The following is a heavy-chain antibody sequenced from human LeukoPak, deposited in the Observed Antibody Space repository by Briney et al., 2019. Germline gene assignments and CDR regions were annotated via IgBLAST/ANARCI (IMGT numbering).Heavy chain of an antibody. CDR3: VRGGESTWS. CDR1: GFTFSSYW. V-gene: IGHV3-74*01. CDR2: INNDGSGT. Sequence: GGSLRLSCAASGFTFSSYWMHWVRQAPGKGPVWVSRINNDGSGTTYADSVKGRFTISRDDAKNTLYLQMNSLGAEDTAVYYCVRGGESTWSWGQGTLVTVSS. J-gene: IGHJ5*02. D-gene: IGHD2-15*01.